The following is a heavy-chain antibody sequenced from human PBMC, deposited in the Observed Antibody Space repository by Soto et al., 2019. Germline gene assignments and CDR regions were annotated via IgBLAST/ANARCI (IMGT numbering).Heavy chain of an antibody. D-gene: IGHD6-19*01. CDR2: IYYSGST. J-gene: IGHJ4*02. CDR1: GGSISSYY. Sequence: SETLSLTCTVSGGSISSYYWSWIRQPPGKGLEWIGYIYYSGSTNYNPSLKSRVTISVDTSKNQFSLKLSSVTAADTAVYYCARGYPGYSSGWKVGYYFDYWGQGTLVTVSS. CDR3: ARGYPGYSSGWKVGYYFDY. V-gene: IGHV4-59*01.